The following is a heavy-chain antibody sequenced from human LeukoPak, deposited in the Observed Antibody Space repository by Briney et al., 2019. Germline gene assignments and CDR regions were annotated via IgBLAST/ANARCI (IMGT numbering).Heavy chain of an antibody. CDR3: ATAKNIVATIHFDY. CDR1: GYTLTELS. CDR2: FDPEDGET. V-gene: IGHV1-24*01. Sequence: GASVKVSCKVYGYTLTELSMHWVRQAPGKGLEWMGGFDPEDGETIYAQKFQGRVTMTEDTSTDTAYMELSSLRSEDTAVYYCATAKNIVATIHFDYWGQGTLVTVSS. D-gene: IGHD5-12*01. J-gene: IGHJ4*02.